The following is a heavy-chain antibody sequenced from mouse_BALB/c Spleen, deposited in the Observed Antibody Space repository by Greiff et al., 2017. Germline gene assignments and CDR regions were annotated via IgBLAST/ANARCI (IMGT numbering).Heavy chain of an antibody. CDR1: GFTFSSYG. D-gene: IGHD2-1*01. Sequence: EVKLVESGGGLVQPGGSLKLSCAASGFTFSSYGMSWVRQTPDKRLELVATINSNGGSTYYPDSVKGRFTISRDNAKNTLYLQMSSLKSEDTAMYYCARDLYYGNSYYAMDYWGQGTSVTVSS. J-gene: IGHJ4*01. CDR3: ARDLYYGNSYYAMDY. CDR2: INSNGGST. V-gene: IGHV5-6-3*01.